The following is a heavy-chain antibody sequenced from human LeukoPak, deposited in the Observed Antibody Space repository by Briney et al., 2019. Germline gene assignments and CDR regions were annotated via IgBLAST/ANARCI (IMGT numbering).Heavy chain of an antibody. J-gene: IGHJ4*02. Sequence: ASVKVSCKASGYTFTSYAMNWVRQAPGQGLEWMGWINTNTGNPTYAQGFTGRFVFSLDTSVSTAYLQISSLKAEDTAVYYCARGYCSSTSCYGSPLGYWGQGTLVTVSS. D-gene: IGHD2-2*01. CDR3: ARGYCSSTSCYGSPLGY. V-gene: IGHV7-4-1*02. CDR2: INTNTGNP. CDR1: GYTFTSYA.